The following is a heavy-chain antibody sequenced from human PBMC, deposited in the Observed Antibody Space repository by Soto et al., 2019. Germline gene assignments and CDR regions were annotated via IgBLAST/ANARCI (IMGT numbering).Heavy chain of an antibody. CDR3: AKCSGIAAARMRFDY. CDR2: ISGSGGNT. V-gene: IGHV3-23*01. Sequence: HPGGSLRLSCAASGFTFSSYAMSWVRQAPGKGLEWVSAISGSGGNTYYTDSVKGRFTISRDNSKNTLYLQMNSPRAEDTAVYYCAKCSGIAAARMRFDYSGQGTLVTVSS. CDR1: GFTFSSYA. J-gene: IGHJ4*02. D-gene: IGHD6-13*01.